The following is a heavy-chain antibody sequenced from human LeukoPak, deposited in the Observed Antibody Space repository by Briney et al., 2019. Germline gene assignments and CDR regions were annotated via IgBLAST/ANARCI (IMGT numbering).Heavy chain of an antibody. Sequence: GRSLRLSCAASGLTFSSYWISWVRQAPRRGLEWVANINGDESEKYYVDSVKARFTISRDNAKNSLYLQMNSLRVDDTAIYYCSRGEGDDYWGQGTLVTVSS. J-gene: IGHJ4*02. CDR1: GLTFSSYW. CDR2: INGDESEK. D-gene: IGHD3-10*01. CDR3: SRGEGDDY. V-gene: IGHV3-7*01.